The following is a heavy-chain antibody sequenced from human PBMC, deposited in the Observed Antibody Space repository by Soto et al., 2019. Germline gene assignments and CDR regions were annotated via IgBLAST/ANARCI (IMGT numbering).Heavy chain of an antibody. CDR1: GYTFTSYG. CDR2: ISAYNGNT. V-gene: IGHV1-18*04. CDR3: ARGFTYYYDSSGYSRDAFDI. J-gene: IGHJ3*02. D-gene: IGHD3-22*01. Sequence: ASVKVSCKASGYTFTSYGISWVRQAPGQGLEWMGWISAYNGNTNYAQKLQGRVTMTTDTSTSTAYMELRSLRSDDTAVYYCARGFTYYYDSSGYSRDAFDIWGQGTMVTVSS.